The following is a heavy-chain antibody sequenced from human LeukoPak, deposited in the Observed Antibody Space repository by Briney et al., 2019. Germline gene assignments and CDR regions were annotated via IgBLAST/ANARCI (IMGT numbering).Heavy chain of an antibody. Sequence: PGGSLRLSCAASGFTFTSYSMNWVRQAPGKGLEWVSYISSGSSTIYYADSVKGRFTISRDNAKNSLYLQMNSLRDEDTAVYYCARDSAAGGVWFWSNRGQGTLVTVSS. V-gene: IGHV3-48*02. J-gene: IGHJ4*02. CDR1: GFTFTSYS. CDR3: ARDSAAGGVWFWSN. CDR2: ISSGSSTI. D-gene: IGHD3-10*01.